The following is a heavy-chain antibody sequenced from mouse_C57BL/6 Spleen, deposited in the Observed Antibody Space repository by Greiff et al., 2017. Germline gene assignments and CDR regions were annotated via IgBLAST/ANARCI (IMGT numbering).Heavy chain of an antibody. J-gene: IGHJ1*03. CDR2: ISNGGGST. D-gene: IGHD1-1*01. CDR1: GFTFSDYY. CDR3: ARHPYYGTPYVDV. Sequence: EVMLVESGGGLVQPGGSLKLSCAASGFTFSDYYMYWVRQTPEKRLEWVAYISNGGGSTYYPDTVKGRFTISRDNAKNTLYLQMSRLKSEDTAMYYCARHPYYGTPYVDVWGTGTTVTVSS. V-gene: IGHV5-12*01.